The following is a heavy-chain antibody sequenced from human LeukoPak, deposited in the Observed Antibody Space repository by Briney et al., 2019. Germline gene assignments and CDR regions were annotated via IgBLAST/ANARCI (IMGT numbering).Heavy chain of an antibody. CDR2: ISYSGST. D-gene: IGHD1-1*01. CDR3: ARRLPPQNGNDAFDI. CDR1: GGSISSFY. Sequence: SETLSLTCTVSGGSISSFYWSWIRQPPGKGLEWIGYISYSGSTNYNPSLKSRVTISVDTSKNQFSLKLSSVTAADTAAYYCARRLPPQNGNDAFDIWGQGTMVTVSS. V-gene: IGHV4-59*08. J-gene: IGHJ3*02.